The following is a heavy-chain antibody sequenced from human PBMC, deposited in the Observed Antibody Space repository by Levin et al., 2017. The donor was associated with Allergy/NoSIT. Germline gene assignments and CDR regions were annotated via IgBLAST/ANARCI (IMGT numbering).Heavy chain of an antibody. D-gene: IGHD2-8*01. Sequence: SCAASGFTFSSYSMHWVRQAPGKGLEWVAVISYDGRKKYCADSVEGRFTISRDNSKKTLFLQMDSLRAEDTAVYFCAKDRCSNSLCYAPESWGQGALVTVSS. V-gene: IGHV3-30*04. CDR1: GFTFSSYS. CDR3: AKDRCSNSLCYAPES. J-gene: IGHJ4*02. CDR2: ISYDGRKK.